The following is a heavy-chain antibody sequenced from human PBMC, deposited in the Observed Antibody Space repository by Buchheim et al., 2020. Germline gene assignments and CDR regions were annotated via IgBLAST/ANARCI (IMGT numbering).Heavy chain of an antibody. CDR2: IWYDGSNK. CDR3: AREGDGSSTGDHYYGMDV. CDR1: GFSFSNYG. Sequence: QVQLVESGGGVVQPGRSLRVSCAASGFSFSNYGMHWVRQAPGKGLEWVAIIWYDGSNKYYADSVKGRFTISRDNSKNTLYLQINSLRVEDTAVYYCAREGDGSSTGDHYYGMDVWGQGTT. J-gene: IGHJ6*02. D-gene: IGHD5-24*01. V-gene: IGHV3-33*01.